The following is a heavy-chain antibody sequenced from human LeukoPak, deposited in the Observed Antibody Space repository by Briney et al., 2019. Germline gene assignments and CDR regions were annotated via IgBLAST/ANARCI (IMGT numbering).Heavy chain of an antibody. J-gene: IGHJ4*02. V-gene: IGHV4-39*01. CDR1: GGSISSSSYY. Sequence: PSETLSLTCTVSGGSISSSSYYWGWIRQPPGKGLEWIGSTYYSGSTYYNPSLKSRVTISVDTSKNQFSLKLSSVTAADTAVYYCASFDWLSYFDYWGQGTLVTVSS. D-gene: IGHD3-9*01. CDR2: TYYSGST. CDR3: ASFDWLSYFDY.